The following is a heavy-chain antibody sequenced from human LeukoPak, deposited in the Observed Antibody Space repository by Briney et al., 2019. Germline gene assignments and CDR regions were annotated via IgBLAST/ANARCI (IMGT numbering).Heavy chain of an antibody. Sequence: GGSLRLSCAASGFTLSYYWMHWVRQGPGKGLVWVSTINGDGSSTNYADSVKGRFTISRDNAKNTLYLEMNSLRVEDTAVYYCAKAVGVYYFDYWGQGTLVTVSS. V-gene: IGHV3-74*01. CDR3: AKAVGVYYFDY. J-gene: IGHJ4*02. CDR1: GFTLSYYW. D-gene: IGHD2-8*01. CDR2: INGDGSST.